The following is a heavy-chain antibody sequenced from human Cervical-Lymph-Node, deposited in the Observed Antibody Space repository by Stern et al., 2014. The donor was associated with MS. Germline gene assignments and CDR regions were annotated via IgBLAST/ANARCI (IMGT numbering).Heavy chain of an antibody. CDR1: GYTLTELS. D-gene: IGHD3-3*01. J-gene: IGHJ6*02. CDR2: FDPEDGET. Sequence: VQLVQSGAEVKKPGASVKVSCKVSGYTLTELSMHWGRQAPGKGLEWMGGFDPEDGETIYAQKFQGRVTMDEDTSTDTAYMELSSLRSEDTAVYYCATDRDDFRSGYSAPTKGYGLDVWGQGTTVTVTS. V-gene: IGHV1-24*01. CDR3: ATDRDDFRSGYSAPTKGYGLDV.